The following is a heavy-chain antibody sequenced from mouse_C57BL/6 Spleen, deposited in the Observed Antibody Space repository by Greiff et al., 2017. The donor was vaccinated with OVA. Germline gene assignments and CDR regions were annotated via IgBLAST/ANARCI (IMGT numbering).Heavy chain of an antibody. CDR2: IDTSDSET. V-gene: IGHV1-52*01. J-gene: IGHJ1*03. D-gene: IGHD1-1*01. CDR1: GYTFTSYW. Sequence: VQLQQPGAELVRPGSSVKLSCKASGYTFTSYWMHWVKQRPIQGLEWIGNIDTSDSETHYNQKFKDKATLTVDKSSSTAYMQLSSLTSEDSAVYYCARDYGSSYRWYFDVWGTGTTVTVSS. CDR3: ARDYGSSYRWYFDV.